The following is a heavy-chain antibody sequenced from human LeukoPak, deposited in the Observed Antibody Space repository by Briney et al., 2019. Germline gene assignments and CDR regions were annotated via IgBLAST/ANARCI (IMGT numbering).Heavy chain of an antibody. Sequence: SVKVSCKASRGTFTNYAISWVRQAPGQGLEWMGGIIPIFATANYAQKFQGRVTITADESTSTAYMELSSLRSEDTAVYYCARVRSPGTNYIPFDYWGQGTLVTVSS. V-gene: IGHV1-69*13. CDR2: IIPIFATA. CDR3: ARVRSPGTNYIPFDY. CDR1: RGTFTNYA. D-gene: IGHD4/OR15-4a*01. J-gene: IGHJ4*02.